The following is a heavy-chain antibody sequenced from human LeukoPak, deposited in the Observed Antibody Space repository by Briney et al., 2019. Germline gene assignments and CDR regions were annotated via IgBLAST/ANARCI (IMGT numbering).Heavy chain of an antibody. CDR1: GGSISSYY. Sequence: SETLSLTCTVSGGSISSYYWSWLRQPAGKGLEWIGRIYTSGSTNYNPSLKSRVTISLAASKNQFSLKLTSVTAADTAVYYCSREGYENGDYWGQGALVTVSS. CDR2: IYTSGST. V-gene: IGHV4-4*07. CDR3: SREGYENGDY. J-gene: IGHJ4*02. D-gene: IGHD2-15*01.